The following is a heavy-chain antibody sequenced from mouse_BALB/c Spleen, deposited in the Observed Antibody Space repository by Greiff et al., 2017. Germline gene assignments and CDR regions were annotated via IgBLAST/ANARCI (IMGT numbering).Heavy chain of an antibody. CDR3: ARSRSLITTHAMDY. CDR2: ISTYYGAA. D-gene: IGHD2-4*01. Sequence: VQLQQSGAELVRPGVSVKISCKGSGYTFTDYAMHWVKQSHAKSLEWIGVISTYYGAASYNQKFKGKATMTVDNSYSTAYMELARLTSEDSAIYYCARSRSLITTHAMDYWGQGTSVTVSS. CDR1: GYTFTDYA. V-gene: IGHV1S137*01. J-gene: IGHJ4*01.